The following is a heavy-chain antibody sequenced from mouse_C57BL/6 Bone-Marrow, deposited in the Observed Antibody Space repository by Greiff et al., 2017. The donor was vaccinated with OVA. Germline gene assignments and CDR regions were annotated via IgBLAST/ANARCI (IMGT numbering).Heavy chain of an antibody. Sequence: VQLQQSGAELVRPGASVKLSCTASGFNIKDYYMHWVKQRPEQGLEWIGRIDPEDGDTEYAPKFQGKATMTADKSSSTAYMQLNSLTSEDSAVYFCARMGDYDDAMDYWGQGTSVTVSS. CDR3: ARMGDYDDAMDY. CDR1: GFNIKDYY. D-gene: IGHD2-4*01. V-gene: IGHV14-1*01. J-gene: IGHJ4*01. CDR2: IDPEDGDT.